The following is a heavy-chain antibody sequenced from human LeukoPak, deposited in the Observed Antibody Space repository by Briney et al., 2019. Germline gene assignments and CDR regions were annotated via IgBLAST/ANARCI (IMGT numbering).Heavy chain of an antibody. CDR3: AREANRSWYSSSLIDY. CDR2: INHSGST. V-gene: IGHV4-34*01. J-gene: IGHJ4*02. D-gene: IGHD6-6*01. CDR1: GGSFSGNY. Sequence: SETLSLTCAVYGGSFSGNYWSWIRQPPGKGLEWIGEINHSGSTNYNPSLKSRVTISVDTSKNQFSLKLSSVTAADTAVYYCAREANRSWYSSSLIDYWGQGTLVTVSS.